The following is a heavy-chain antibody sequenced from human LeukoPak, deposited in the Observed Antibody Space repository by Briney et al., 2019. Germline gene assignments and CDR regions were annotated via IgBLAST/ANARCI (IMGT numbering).Heavy chain of an antibody. J-gene: IGHJ6*03. CDR1: GGTFSSYA. Sequence: GASVKVSCKASGGTFSSYAISWVRQAPGQGLEWMGGIIPNFGTANYAQKFQGRVTITADESTSTAYMELSSLRSEDTAVYYCARVITGTREEREFGHDYYYYYMDVWGKGTTVTVSS. CDR3: ARVITGTREEREFGHDYYYYYMDV. D-gene: IGHD1-7*01. V-gene: IGHV1-69*13. CDR2: IIPNFGTA.